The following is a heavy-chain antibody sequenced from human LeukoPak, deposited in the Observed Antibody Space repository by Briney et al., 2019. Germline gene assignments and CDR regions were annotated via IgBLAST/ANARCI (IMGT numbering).Heavy chain of an antibody. J-gene: IGHJ5*02. CDR3: ARDQPYCSGGSCYSSWFDP. V-gene: IGHV1-2*02. CDR1: GYTFTGYY. Sequence: ASVKVSCKASGYTFTGYYMHWVRQAPGQGLEWMGWINPNSGGTNYAQKFQGRVTMTRDTSISTAYMELSRLRSDDTAVYYCARDQPYCSGGSCYSSWFDPWGQGTLVTVSS. D-gene: IGHD2-15*01. CDR2: INPNSGGT.